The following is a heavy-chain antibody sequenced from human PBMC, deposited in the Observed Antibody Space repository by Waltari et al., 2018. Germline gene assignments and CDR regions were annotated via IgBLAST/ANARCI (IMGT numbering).Heavy chain of an antibody. CDR3: AREVHYGDYVGYFDY. D-gene: IGHD4-17*01. CDR1: GFTVSSNY. J-gene: IGHJ4*02. CDR2: IDSGGST. V-gene: IGHV3-53*01. Sequence: EVQLVESGGGLIQPGGSLRLSCAASGFTVSSNYMSWVRQAPGKGLEWVSVIDSGGSTYYADSVKGRFTISRDNSKNTLYLQMNSLRAEDTAVYYCAREVHYGDYVGYFDYWGQGTLVTVSS.